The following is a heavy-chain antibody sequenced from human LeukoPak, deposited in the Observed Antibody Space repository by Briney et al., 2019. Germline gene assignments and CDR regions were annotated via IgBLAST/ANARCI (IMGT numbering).Heavy chain of an antibody. D-gene: IGHD5-12*01. V-gene: IGHV1-2*02. CDR2: INPNSGGT. CDR1: GYTFTGYY. Sequence: ASVKVSCKASGYTFTGYYMHWVRQAPGQGLEWMGWINPNSGGTNYAQKFQGRVTMTRDTSISTAYMELSRLRSDDTAVYYCARERGYSGYDYGYYFGYWGQGTLVTVSS. J-gene: IGHJ4*02. CDR3: ARERGYSGYDYGYYFGY.